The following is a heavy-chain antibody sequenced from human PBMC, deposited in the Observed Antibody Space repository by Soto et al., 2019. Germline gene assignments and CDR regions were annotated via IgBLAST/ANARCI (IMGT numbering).Heavy chain of an antibody. D-gene: IGHD3-22*01. V-gene: IGHV1-18*01. CDR2: ISAYNGNT. CDR1: GYTFTTYG. J-gene: IGHJ3*02. CDR3: AREGGGLPDYYYDSSGYPDAFDI. Sequence: QVQLVQSGAEVKKPGASVKVSCKASGYTFTTYGISWVRQAPGQGLEWMGWISAYNGNTNYAQKRQGRVTMTTDTSTSTAYMELRSLRSDDTAVYYGAREGGGLPDYYYDSSGYPDAFDIWGQGTMVTVSS.